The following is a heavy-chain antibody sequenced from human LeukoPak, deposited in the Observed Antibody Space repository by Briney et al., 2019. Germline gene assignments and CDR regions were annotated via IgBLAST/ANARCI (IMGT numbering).Heavy chain of an antibody. CDR2: INPNSGGT. J-gene: IGHJ4*02. CDR3: ARVYEGFFIDY. V-gene: IGHV1-2*02. CDR1: GYTFTGYY. D-gene: IGHD3-3*01. Sequence: ASVKVSCKASGYTFTGYYIHWVRQAPGQSLEWMGWINPNSGGTNYAQKFQGRVTMTRDTSISTAYMELSRLRSDDTAVYYCARVYEGFFIDYWGQGTLVTVSS.